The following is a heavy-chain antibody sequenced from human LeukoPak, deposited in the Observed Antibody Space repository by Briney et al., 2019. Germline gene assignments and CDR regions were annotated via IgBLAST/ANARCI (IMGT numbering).Heavy chain of an antibody. J-gene: IGHJ6*04. CDR1: GFTFSSYA. CDR2: ISGSGGST. CDR3: AKDRPPDLWFSDFDV. Sequence: PGGSLRLSCAASGFTFSSYAMSWVRQAPGKGLEWVSAISGSGGSTYYADSVKGRFTISRDNSKNTLYLQMNNLRVGDTAVYYCAKDRPPDLWFSDFDVWGKGTTVTISS. V-gene: IGHV3-23*01. D-gene: IGHD2-21*01.